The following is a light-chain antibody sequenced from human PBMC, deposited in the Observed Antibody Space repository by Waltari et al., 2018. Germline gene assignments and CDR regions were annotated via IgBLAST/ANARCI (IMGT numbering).Light chain of an antibody. CDR1: QGISNS. CDR2: GAS. CDR3: QQYYFTPYT. V-gene: IGKV1-NL1*01. Sequence: DIQMPQSPSSLSASVGDRVTITCRASQGISNSLAWYQQKPGKAPKLLLYGASRLESGVPPRFSGSGSGTDYTLTISSLQPDDFATYYCQQYYFTPYTFGQGTKLEIK. J-gene: IGKJ2*01.